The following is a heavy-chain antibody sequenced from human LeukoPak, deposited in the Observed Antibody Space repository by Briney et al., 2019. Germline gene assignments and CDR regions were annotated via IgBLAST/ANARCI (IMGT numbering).Heavy chain of an antibody. CDR1: GGSISSYY. CDR2: IYPSGST. J-gene: IGHJ4*02. CDR3: ARGAGWYNY. D-gene: IGHD6-19*01. Sequence: SETLSLTCTVSGGSISSYYWSWIRQPPGKGLEWIGSIYPSGSTYYNPSLQSRVTISLDTTKNQFSLKLTSVTAADTAVYYCARGAGWYNYWGQGTLVTVSS. V-gene: IGHV4-4*08.